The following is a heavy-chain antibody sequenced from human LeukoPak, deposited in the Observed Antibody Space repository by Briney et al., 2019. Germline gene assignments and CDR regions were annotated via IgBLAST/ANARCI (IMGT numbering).Heavy chain of an antibody. Sequence: ASVKVSCKASGYTFTSYYMHWVRQAPGQGLEWMGIINPSGGSTSYAQKFQGRVTMTRDTSTSTVYMELSSLRSEDTAVYYCARDDSAYDFWSGYYHFDYWGQGTLVTVSS. D-gene: IGHD3-3*01. CDR1: GYTFTSYY. J-gene: IGHJ4*02. V-gene: IGHV1-46*01. CDR2: INPSGGST. CDR3: ARDDSAYDFWSGYYHFDY.